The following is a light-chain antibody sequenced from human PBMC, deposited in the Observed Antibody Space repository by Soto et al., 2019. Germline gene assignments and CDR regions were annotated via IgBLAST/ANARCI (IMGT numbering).Light chain of an antibody. CDR2: DVS. CDR1: SSDVGFYNY. V-gene: IGLV2-14*01. CDR3: SSYTSSRTVV. Sequence: QSALPQPASVSGPPGESITISCTGTSSDVGFYNYVSWYQQHPGIAPKLMIYDVSHRPSGVSNRFSGSKSGDTASLTISGLQAEDEADYYCSSYTSSRTVVFGGGTQLTVL. J-gene: IGLJ2*01.